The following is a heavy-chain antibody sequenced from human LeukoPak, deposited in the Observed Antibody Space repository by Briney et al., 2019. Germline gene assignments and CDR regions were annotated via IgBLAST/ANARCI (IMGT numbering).Heavy chain of an antibody. CDR2: IKQDGSEK. D-gene: IGHD5-12*01. Sequence: PGGSLRLSCVASGFTFSNYWMHWVRQAPGKGLVRVPNIKQDGSEKYYVDSVKGRFTISRDNAKNSLYLQMNSLRAEDTAVYYCARHRGRDIVATNDAFDIWGQGTMVTVSS. V-gene: IGHV3-7*01. CDR1: GFTFSNYW. J-gene: IGHJ3*02. CDR3: ARHRGRDIVATNDAFDI.